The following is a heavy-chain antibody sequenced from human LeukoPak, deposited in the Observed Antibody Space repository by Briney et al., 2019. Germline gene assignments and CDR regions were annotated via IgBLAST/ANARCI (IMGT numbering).Heavy chain of an antibody. J-gene: IGHJ4*02. CDR1: GFTFSSAC. CDR3: ATPALGRRLYYYDY. CDR2: IRTKSDGETV. V-gene: IGHV3-15*07. Sequence: GGSLRLSCAASGFTFSSACLSWVRKAPGKGREGVGRIRTKSDGETVDYAAPVKGRFTISRDDSKNTLFLQMNSLKTEDTAVYYCATPALGRRLYYYDYWGQGTLVTVSP. D-gene: IGHD3-16*01.